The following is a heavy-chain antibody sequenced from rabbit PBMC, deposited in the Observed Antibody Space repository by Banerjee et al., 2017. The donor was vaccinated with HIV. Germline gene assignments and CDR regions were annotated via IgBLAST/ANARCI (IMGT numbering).Heavy chain of an antibody. J-gene: IGHJ4*01. CDR3: ARSVGSIVYEGYFNL. CDR2: IYGGSSGTT. CDR1: GFSFSSSYF. Sequence: QQQLEESGGGLVKPGGTLTLTCKASGFSFSSSYFMCWVRQAPGKGLEWIACIYGGSSGTTYYASWAKGRFTISKTSSTTVTLQMTSLTAADTATYFCARSVGSIVYEGYFNLWGPGTLVTVS. D-gene: IGHD1-1*01. V-gene: IGHV1S45*01.